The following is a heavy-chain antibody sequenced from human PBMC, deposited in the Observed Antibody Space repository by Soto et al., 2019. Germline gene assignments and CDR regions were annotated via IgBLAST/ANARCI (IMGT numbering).Heavy chain of an antibody. CDR3: AKVITVATSDPFDY. CDR1: GFTFSSYA. D-gene: IGHD2-15*01. CDR2: IRGSGDST. Sequence: EVQLLESGGGLVQPGGSLRLSCATSGFTFSSYAMSWVRQAPGKGLEWVSAIRGSGDSTYYAGSVKGRFTISRDRSMNTLFLQMNSLRAEDTAVYFCAKVITVATSDPFDYWGQGTRVTVAS. V-gene: IGHV3-23*01. J-gene: IGHJ4*02.